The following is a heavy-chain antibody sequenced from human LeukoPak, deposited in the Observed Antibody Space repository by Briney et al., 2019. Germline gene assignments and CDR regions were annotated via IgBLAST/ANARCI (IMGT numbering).Heavy chain of an antibody. CDR1: GYSFTSYY. CDR3: ARHYYDFWSFYSDGFDV. Sequence: GESLNISCKASGYSFTSYYIAWVRHMPGKGLEWMGIINPGDSETRYSPSFQGQVTISIDKSITTAYLQWSSLKASDTAIYYCARHYYDFWSFYSDGFDVWGQGTMVTVSS. J-gene: IGHJ3*01. CDR2: INPGDSET. D-gene: IGHD3-3*01. V-gene: IGHV5-51*01.